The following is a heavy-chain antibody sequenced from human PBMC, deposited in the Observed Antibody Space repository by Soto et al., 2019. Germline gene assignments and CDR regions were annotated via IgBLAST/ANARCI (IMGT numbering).Heavy chain of an antibody. J-gene: IGHJ5*02. Sequence: ASVKVSCKASGYTFTSYAMHWVSQAPGQRLEWMGWINAGNGNTKYSQKFQGRVNITRDTSASTSYMELSSLRSEDTAVCYCARAETARSSSWYEYNWFDTWGQGTLVTVSS. CDR2: INAGNGNT. CDR1: GYTFTSYA. CDR3: ARAETARSSSWYEYNWFDT. D-gene: IGHD6-13*01. V-gene: IGHV1-3*01.